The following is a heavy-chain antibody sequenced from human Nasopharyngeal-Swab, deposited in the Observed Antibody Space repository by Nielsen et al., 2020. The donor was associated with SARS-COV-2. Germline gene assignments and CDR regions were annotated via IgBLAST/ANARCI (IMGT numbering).Heavy chain of an antibody. J-gene: IGHJ5*02. Sequence: SVKASCKASGDTFSSSAITWVRPAPGQGLEWMGGIIPMFGTADYAQKFQGRVTITADRSTSTAYMEMNSLRSEDTAVYYCARAHPRSCTDGVCFRSQVYNWFDPWGQGTLVTVSS. V-gene: IGHV1-69*06. D-gene: IGHD2-8*01. CDR2: IIPMFGTA. CDR1: GDTFSSSA. CDR3: ARAHPRSCTDGVCFRSQVYNWFDP.